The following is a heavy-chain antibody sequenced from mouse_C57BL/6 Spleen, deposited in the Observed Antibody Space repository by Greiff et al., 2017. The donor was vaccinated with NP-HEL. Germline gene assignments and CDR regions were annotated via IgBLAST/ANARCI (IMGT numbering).Heavy chain of an antibody. Sequence: QVQLQQPGAELVKPGASVKMSCKASGYTFTSYWITWVKQRPGQGLEWIGDIYPGSGSTNYNEKFKSKATLTVDTSSSTAYMQLSSLTSEDSAVYYCARYGYDYGGVDYWGQGTTRTVSS. D-gene: IGHD2-4*01. CDR2: IYPGSGST. CDR1: GYTFTSYW. V-gene: IGHV1-55*01. J-gene: IGHJ2*01. CDR3: ARYGYDYGGVDY.